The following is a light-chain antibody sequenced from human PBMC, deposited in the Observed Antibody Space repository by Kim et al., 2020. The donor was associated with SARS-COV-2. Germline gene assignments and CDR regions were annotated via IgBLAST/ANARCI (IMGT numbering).Light chain of an antibody. CDR2: GAS. CDR1: QSVSSNY. J-gene: IGKJ2*01. CDR3: QQYGSSPYT. Sequence: LSPGERATLSCRASQSVSSNYLAWYQGKPGQAPRLLIFGASSRATGIPDRFSGSGYGTDFTLTINRLEPEDFAVYYCQQYGSSPYTFGQGTKLEI. V-gene: IGKV3-20*01.